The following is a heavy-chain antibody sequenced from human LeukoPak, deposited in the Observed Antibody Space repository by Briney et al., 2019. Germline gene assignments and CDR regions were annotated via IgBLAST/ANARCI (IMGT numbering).Heavy chain of an antibody. CDR2: ISSSSSYI. J-gene: IGHJ4*02. V-gene: IGHV3-21*01. CDR3: AREPGNNGDLDY. CDR1: GLTFSSYS. D-gene: IGHD4-17*01. Sequence: TGGSLRLSCAASGLTFSSYSMNWVRQAPGKGLEWVSSISSSSSYIYYADSVKGRFTISRDNAKNSLYLQMNSLRAEDTAVYYCAREPGNNGDLDYWGQGTLVTVSS.